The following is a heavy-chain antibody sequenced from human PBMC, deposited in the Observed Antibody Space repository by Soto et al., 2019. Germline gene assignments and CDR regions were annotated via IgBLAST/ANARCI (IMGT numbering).Heavy chain of an antibody. Sequence: QMQLVEFGGGLVKPGGSLRLSCAASGFTFSDHCISWIRQAPGKGLEWVSYTCPRGGQTYHADSVKGRFTISTAYAKNSAFLQMDSFRGEDTAVYFCARGHYGLDVWGQGTTVTVSS. CDR3: ARGHYGLDV. V-gene: IGHV3-11*01. CDR2: TCPRGGQT. J-gene: IGHJ6*02. CDR1: GFTFSDHC.